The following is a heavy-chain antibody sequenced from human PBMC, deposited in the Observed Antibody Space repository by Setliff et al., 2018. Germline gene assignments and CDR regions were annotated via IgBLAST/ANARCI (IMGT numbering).Heavy chain of an antibody. Sequence: AGGSLRLSCAASGFTFSNYYMTWIRQAPGKGLEWISNIHDSGNPTYYADSVKGRFTVSRDNAKNSLYLQMTSLRAEDTAIYYCARTTGYRLEGDFDYWGQGTLVTVSS. J-gene: IGHJ4*02. V-gene: IGHV3-11*01. CDR1: GFTFSNYY. CDR2: IHDSGNPT. CDR3: ARTTGYRLEGDFDY. D-gene: IGHD3-16*01.